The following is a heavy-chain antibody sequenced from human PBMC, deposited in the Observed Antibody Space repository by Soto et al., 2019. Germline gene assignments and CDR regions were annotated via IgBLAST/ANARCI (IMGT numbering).Heavy chain of an antibody. J-gene: IGHJ6*02. V-gene: IGHV3-30-3*02. CDR2: ISYDGSNK. D-gene: IGHD6-13*01. Sequence: ACSLRIGRAASGFSLCSYVMPWFRKAPGKGLEWVAVISYDGSNKYYADSVKGRFTISRDNSKNTLYLQMNSLRAEDTAVYYCARSIAAAAHYYYGMDVWGQGTTVTVSS. CDR1: GFSLCSYV. CDR3: ARSIAAAAHYYYGMDV.